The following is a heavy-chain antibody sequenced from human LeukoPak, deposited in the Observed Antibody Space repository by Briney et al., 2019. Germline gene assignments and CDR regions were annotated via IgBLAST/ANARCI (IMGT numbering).Heavy chain of an antibody. J-gene: IGHJ4*02. CDR2: LSGSGANT. V-gene: IGHV3-23*01. Sequence: GGSLRLSCAASGFTFSDYYMSWIRQAPGKGLEWVSALSGSGANTYYADSVKGRFTISRDNSKNTLYLQMNSLRAEDTAKYYCAKVASLCTSTSCVRGGFDYWGQGTLVTVSS. CDR3: AKVASLCTSTSCVRGGFDY. D-gene: IGHD2-2*01. CDR1: GFTFSDYY.